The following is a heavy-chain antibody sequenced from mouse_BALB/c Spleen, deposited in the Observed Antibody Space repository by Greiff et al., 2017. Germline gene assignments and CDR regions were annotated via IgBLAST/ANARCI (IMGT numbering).Heavy chain of an antibody. V-gene: IGHV1-37*01. CDR2: IIPYNGDT. CDR1: GYSFTGYF. CDR3: GRGFGSSDYAMDY. J-gene: IGHJ4*01. Sequence: EVQLQQSGPELVKPGASVKISCKASGYSFTGYFMNWVKQSHGKSLEWIGRIIPYNGDTFYNQKFKGKATLTVDKSSSTAHMELLSLTSEDSAVYYCGRGFGSSDYAMDYWGQGTSVTVSS. D-gene: IGHD1-1*01.